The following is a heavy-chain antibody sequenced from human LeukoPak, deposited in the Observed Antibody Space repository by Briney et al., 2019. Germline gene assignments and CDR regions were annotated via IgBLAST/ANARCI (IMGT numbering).Heavy chain of an antibody. J-gene: IGHJ4*01. CDR2: ISGYGGST. CDR1: GFTFSSYA. Sequence: PGGSLRLSCAASGFTFSSYAMSWVRQTPGKGLEWVSSISGYGGSTYYADSLRGRFTISRDNFRNTLFLQMNSLRAEDTAVYFCAKDPSFGSGTLYPTFDYWGHGTLVAVSS. D-gene: IGHD3-10*01. CDR3: AKDPSFGSGTLYPTFDY. V-gene: IGHV3-23*01.